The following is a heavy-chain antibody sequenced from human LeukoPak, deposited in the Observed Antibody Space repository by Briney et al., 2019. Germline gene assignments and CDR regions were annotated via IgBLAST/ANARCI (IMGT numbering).Heavy chain of an antibody. CDR3: ARVSRGPHPYYYDSSGYMDY. D-gene: IGHD3-22*01. CDR2: IYSGGST. J-gene: IGHJ4*02. CDR1: GFTVSSNY. V-gene: IGHV3-53*01. Sequence: GGSLRLSCAASGFTVSSNYMSWVRQAPGKGLEWVSVIYSGGSTYYADSVKGRFTISRDNSKNALYLQMNSLRAKDTAVYYCARVSRGPHPYYYDSSGYMDYWGQGTLVTVSS.